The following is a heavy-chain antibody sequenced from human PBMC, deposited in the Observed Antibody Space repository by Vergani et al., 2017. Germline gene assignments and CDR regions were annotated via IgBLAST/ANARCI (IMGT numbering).Heavy chain of an antibody. CDR1: GYSISSGYY. CDR2: IYHSGST. V-gene: IGHV4-38-2*02. CDR3: AREVRLSQPMGVD. J-gene: IGHJ4*02. D-gene: IGHD3-16*02. Sequence: QVQLQESGPGLVKPSETLSLTCTVSGYSISSGYYWGWIRQPPGKWLEWIGSIYHSGSTAYNPSLKSRVTISVDTSKNQFSLKLNFMTAADSAVYYCAREVRLSQPMGVDWGQGTLVTVSS.